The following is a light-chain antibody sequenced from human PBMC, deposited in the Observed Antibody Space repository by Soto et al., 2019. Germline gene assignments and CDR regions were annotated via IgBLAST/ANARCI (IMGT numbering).Light chain of an antibody. Sequence: DIQVRQSPSSLSASVGDRVTITCRASQGISSWLDWYQQKPGKAPKLLIYGVSNLQSGVPSRFSGSGSGSAFTLTISSLQPEYFATYYCQQVNSVPTTFAQGTRLASK. J-gene: IGKJ5*01. CDR1: QGISSW. V-gene: IGKV1-12*01. CDR3: QQVNSVPTT. CDR2: GVS.